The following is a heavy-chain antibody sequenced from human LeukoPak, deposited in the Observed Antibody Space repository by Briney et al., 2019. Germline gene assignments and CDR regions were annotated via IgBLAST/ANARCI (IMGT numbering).Heavy chain of an antibody. D-gene: IGHD4-11*01. CDR2: IYYSGST. V-gene: IGHV4-61*01. CDR1: GGSFSSGSYY. CDR3: ARDYSHYHFDY. Sequence: SETLSLTCTVSGGSFSSGSYYWSWIRQPPGKGLEWIGFIYYSGSTNYNPSLKSRVTISVDTSKNQFSLKLSSVTAADTAVYYCARDYSHYHFDYWGQGTLVTVSS. J-gene: IGHJ4*02.